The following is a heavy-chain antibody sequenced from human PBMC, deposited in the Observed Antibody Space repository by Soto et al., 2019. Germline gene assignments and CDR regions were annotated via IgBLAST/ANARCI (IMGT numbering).Heavy chain of an antibody. V-gene: IGHV1-69*12. J-gene: IGHJ6*02. CDR3: ARHVPAAGYYYGMDV. CDR1: GGTFSSYA. D-gene: IGHD2-2*01. Sequence: QVQLVQSGAEVKKPGSSVKVSCKASGGTFSSYAISWVRQAPGQGLEWMGGIIPIFGTANYAQKCQGRVTNTAEEPTSTAYMELSSLRSEDTAVYYCARHVPAAGYYYGMDVWGQGTTVTVSS. CDR2: IIPIFGTA.